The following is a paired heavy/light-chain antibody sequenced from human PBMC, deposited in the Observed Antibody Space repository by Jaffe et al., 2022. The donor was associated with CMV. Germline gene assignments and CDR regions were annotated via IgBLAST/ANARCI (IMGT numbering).Heavy chain of an antibody. D-gene: IGHD3-16*01. CDR2: ISSSSSTI. CDR1: GFTFSSYS. Sequence: EVQLVESGGGLVQPGGSLRLSCAASGFTFSSYSMNWVRQAPGKGLEWVSYISSSSSTIYYADSVKGRFTISRDNAKNSLYLQMNSLRDEDTAVYYCARDSNYVWEGTEYYYYGMDVWGQGTTVTVSS. V-gene: IGHV3-48*02. CDR3: ARDSNYVWEGTEYYYYGMDV. J-gene: IGHJ6*02.
Light chain of an antibody. CDR1: QSLLHSNGYNY. CDR3: MQALQTPIFT. Sequence: DIVMTQSPLSLPVTPGEPASISCRSSQSLLHSNGYNYLDWYLQKPGQSPQLLIYLGSNRASGVPDRFSGSGSGTDFTLKISRVEAEDVGVYYCMQALQTPIFTFGPGTKVDIK. J-gene: IGKJ3*01. V-gene: IGKV2-28*01. CDR2: LGS.